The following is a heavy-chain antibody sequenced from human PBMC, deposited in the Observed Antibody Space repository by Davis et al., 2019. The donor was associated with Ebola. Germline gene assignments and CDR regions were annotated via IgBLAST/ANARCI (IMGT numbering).Heavy chain of an antibody. CDR3: ARDVGYCSGGSCYSGGWFDP. CDR1: GYTFPNYD. Sequence: ASVKVSCKASGYTFPNYDINWVRQATGQGLEWMGWMNPKSGNTGYAQNFQGRVTMTRNTSISTAYMELSSLRPEDTAVYYCARDVGYCSGGSCYSGGWFDPWGQGTLVTVSS. J-gene: IGHJ5*02. V-gene: IGHV1-8*01. D-gene: IGHD2-15*01. CDR2: MNPKSGNT.